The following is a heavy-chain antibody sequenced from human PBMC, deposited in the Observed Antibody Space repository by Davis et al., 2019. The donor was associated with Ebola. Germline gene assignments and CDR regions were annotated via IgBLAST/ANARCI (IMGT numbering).Heavy chain of an antibody. CDR2: IDPSDSYT. CDR1: RYNFTKHW. CDR3: ARHEEGSSWYPLLDY. V-gene: IGHV5-10-1*01. D-gene: IGHD6-13*01. Sequence: GESLKISCKGSRYNFTKHWISWVRQKPGKGLEWMGRIDPSDSYTTYSPSFQGHVTISGDESISTAYLQWRSLKDSDTAMYYCARHEEGSSWYPLLDYWGQGTLVTVSS. J-gene: IGHJ4*02.